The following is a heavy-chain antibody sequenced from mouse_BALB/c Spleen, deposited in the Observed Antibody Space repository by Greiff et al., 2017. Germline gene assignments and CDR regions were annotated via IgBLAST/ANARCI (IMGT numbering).Heavy chain of an antibody. J-gene: IGHJ3*01. Sequence: EVQRVESGAELVKPGASVKLSCTASGFNIKDTYMHWVMQRPEQGLEWIGRIDPANGNTKYDPKFQGKATITADTSSNTAYLQLSSLTSEDTAVYYCGGGYAWFAYWGQGTLVTVSA. CDR1: GFNIKDTY. CDR3: GGGYAWFAY. D-gene: IGHD2-2*01. V-gene: IGHV14-3*02. CDR2: IDPANGNT.